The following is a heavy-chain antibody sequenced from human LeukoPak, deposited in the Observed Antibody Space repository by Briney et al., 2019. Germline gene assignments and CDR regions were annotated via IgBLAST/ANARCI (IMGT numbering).Heavy chain of an antibody. V-gene: IGHV3-7*03. Sequence: PGGSLRLSCAASGFTFSSYAMHWVRQAPGKGLEWVANIKQDGSEKYYVDSVKGRFTISRDNAKNSLYLQMNSLRAEDTAVYYCARVPYYYGMDVWGQGTTITVSS. CDR1: GFTFSSYA. CDR3: ARVPYYYGMDV. CDR2: IKQDGSEK. J-gene: IGHJ6*02.